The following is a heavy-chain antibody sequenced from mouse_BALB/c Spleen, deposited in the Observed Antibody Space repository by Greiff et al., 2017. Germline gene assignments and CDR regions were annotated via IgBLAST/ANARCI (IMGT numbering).Heavy chain of an antibody. CDR2: ISYDGSN. CDR3: ARYYDYDEGWFAY. Sequence: DVKLLESGPGLVKPSQSLSLTCSVTGYSITSGYYWNWIRQFPGNKLEWMGYISYDGSNNYNPSLKNRISITRDTSKNQFFLKLNSVTTEDTATYYCARYYDYDEGWFAYWGQGTLVTVSA. CDR1: GYSITSGYY. D-gene: IGHD2-4*01. J-gene: IGHJ3*01. V-gene: IGHV3-6*02.